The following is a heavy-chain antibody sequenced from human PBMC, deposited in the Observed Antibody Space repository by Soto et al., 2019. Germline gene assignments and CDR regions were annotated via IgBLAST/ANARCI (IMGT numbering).Heavy chain of an antibody. Sequence: SETLSLTCTVSGGSISSSSYYWGWIRQPPGKGLEWIGSIYYSGSTYYNPSLKSRVTISVDTSKNQFSLKLSSVTAADTAVYYCARHYPFLEWLIDYWGQGTLVTVSS. CDR2: IYYSGST. D-gene: IGHD3-3*02. CDR1: GGSISSSSYY. CDR3: ARHYPFLEWLIDY. J-gene: IGHJ4*02. V-gene: IGHV4-39*01.